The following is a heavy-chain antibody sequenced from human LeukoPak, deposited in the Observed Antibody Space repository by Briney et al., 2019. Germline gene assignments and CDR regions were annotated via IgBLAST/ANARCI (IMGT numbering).Heavy chain of an antibody. CDR3: ATLMAHLDY. Sequence: ASVKVSCKAFGYTFTDYHMHWVRQSPGQGLEWMGWINPNSGDTNYAQKFQGRVTMTRDTTISTAYMELSRLRSDDTAVFYCATLMAHLDYWGQGTLVTVSS. CDR2: INPNSGDT. D-gene: IGHD2-8*01. CDR1: GYTFTDYH. J-gene: IGHJ4*02. V-gene: IGHV1-2*02.